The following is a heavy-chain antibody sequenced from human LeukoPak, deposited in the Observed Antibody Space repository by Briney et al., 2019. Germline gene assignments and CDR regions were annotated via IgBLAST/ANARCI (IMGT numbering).Heavy chain of an antibody. D-gene: IGHD6-13*01. Sequence: ASVKVSCKASGYIFSNYGVSWVRLAPGQRLEWMGWVSTYSGNTNYAQSFQGRVTMTTDTSTSTAYMELRSLRSDDTAVYYCARDPAVAAAGLFDYWGQGTLVTVSS. V-gene: IGHV1-18*01. CDR2: VSTYSGNT. CDR1: GYIFSNYG. CDR3: ARDPAVAAAGLFDY. J-gene: IGHJ4*02.